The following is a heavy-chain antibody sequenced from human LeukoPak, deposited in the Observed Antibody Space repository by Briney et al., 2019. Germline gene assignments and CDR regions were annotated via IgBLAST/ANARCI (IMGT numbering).Heavy chain of an antibody. CDR3: ARDYYDSSGYYYYGMDV. CDR1: GYTFTSYY. J-gene: IGHJ6*02. D-gene: IGHD3-22*01. V-gene: IGHV1-46*01. CDR2: INPSGGST. Sequence: ASVNVSCTASGYTFTSYYMHWVRQAPGQGLEWMGIINPSGGSTSYAQKFQGRVTMTRDTSTSTVYMELSSLRSEDTAVYYCARDYYDSSGYYYYGMDVWGQGTTVTVSS.